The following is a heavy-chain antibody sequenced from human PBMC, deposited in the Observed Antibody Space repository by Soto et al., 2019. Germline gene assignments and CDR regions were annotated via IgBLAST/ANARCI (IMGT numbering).Heavy chain of an antibody. V-gene: IGHV1-69*06. Sequence: QVQLVQSGAEVKKPGSSVKVSCKASGGTFSSSAISWVRQAPGQGLEWMGAIIPVFGTAHYAQKFQGRVTITADKPTSTAYMELSRLRSEDTAVYYCGRERPERSKDVWGQGTTVTVSS. J-gene: IGHJ6*02. CDR2: IIPVFGTA. D-gene: IGHD6-25*01. CDR1: GGTFSSSA. CDR3: GRERPERSKDV.